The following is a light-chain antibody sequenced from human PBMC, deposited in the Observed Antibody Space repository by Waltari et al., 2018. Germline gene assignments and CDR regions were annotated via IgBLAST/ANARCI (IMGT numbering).Light chain of an antibody. CDR1: GPNMGRNN. CDR3: GTWDSSLNHGRV. J-gene: IGLJ3*02. CDR2: DNN. Sequence: QSVLTHPPSVSAAPGQMATTSSPGSGPNMGRNNESWYQQIPGTAPKLLIYDNNKRPSGIPDRFSGSKSGTSATLGITGLQTGDEADYYCGTWDSSLNHGRVFGGGSKLTVL. V-gene: IGLV1-51*01.